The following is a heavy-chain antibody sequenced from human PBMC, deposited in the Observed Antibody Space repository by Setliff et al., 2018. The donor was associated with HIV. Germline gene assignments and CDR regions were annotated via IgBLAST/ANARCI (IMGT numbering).Heavy chain of an antibody. CDR1: GDSISNSAYF. J-gene: IGHJ4*02. V-gene: IGHV4-39*02. Sequence: SETLSLTCSVSGDSISNSAYFWGWIRQPSGKGLEYIGSIYYNGDTYYNPSLKSRVTISVDTSNNHFSLKLRSVTAADTAVYYCARRLVVVAAEDYFDSWGQGALVTVSS. D-gene: IGHD2-15*01. CDR2: IYYNGDT. CDR3: ARRLVVVAAEDYFDS.